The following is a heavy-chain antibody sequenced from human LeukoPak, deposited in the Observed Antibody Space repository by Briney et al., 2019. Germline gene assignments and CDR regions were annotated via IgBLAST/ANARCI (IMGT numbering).Heavy chain of an antibody. D-gene: IGHD6-19*01. CDR1: GGSISSGSYY. J-gene: IGHJ6*02. CDR2: IYTSGST. V-gene: IGHV4-61*02. Sequence: SETLSLTCTVSGGSISSGSYYWSWIRQPAGKGLEWMGRIYTSGSTNYNPSLKSRVTISVDKSKNQFSLKLSSVTAADTAVYYCAKYSSGPPHYYYGMDVWGQGTTVTVSS. CDR3: AKYSSGPPHYYYGMDV.